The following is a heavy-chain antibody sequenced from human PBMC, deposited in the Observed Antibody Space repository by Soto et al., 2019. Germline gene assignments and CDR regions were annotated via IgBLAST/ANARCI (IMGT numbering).Heavy chain of an antibody. D-gene: IGHD7-27*01. CDR1: GFTFSSYA. CDR2: ISGSGGST. V-gene: IGHV3-23*01. J-gene: IGHJ3*02. CDR3: AKDHSQSWGSNAFDI. Sequence: GESLKISCAASGFTFSSYAMSWVRQAPGKGLEWVSAISGSGGSTYYADSVKGRFTISRDNSKNTLYLQMNSLRAEDTAVYYCAKDHSQSWGSNAFDIWGQGTMVTVSS.